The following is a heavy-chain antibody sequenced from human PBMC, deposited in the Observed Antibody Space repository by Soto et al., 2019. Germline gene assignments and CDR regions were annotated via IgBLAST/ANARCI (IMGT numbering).Heavy chain of an antibody. CDR2: ISWNSGSI. D-gene: IGHD3-22*01. J-gene: IGHJ5*02. Sequence: EVQLVESGGGLVQPGRSLRLSCAASGFTFDDYAMHWVRQAPGKGLEWVSGISWNSGSIGYADSVKGRFTISRDNAKNSLYLQMNSLRAEDTALYYCAKGWGYYYDSSGYYSNWFDPWGQGTLVTVSS. CDR1: GFTFDDYA. V-gene: IGHV3-9*01. CDR3: AKGWGYYYDSSGYYSNWFDP.